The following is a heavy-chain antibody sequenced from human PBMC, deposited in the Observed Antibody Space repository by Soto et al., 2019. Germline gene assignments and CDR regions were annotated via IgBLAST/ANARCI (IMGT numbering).Heavy chain of an antibody. J-gene: IGHJ4*02. CDR2: IYYSGST. CDR1: GGSISSGDYY. V-gene: IGHV4-30-4*01. D-gene: IGHD3-9*01. Sequence: QVQLQESGPGLVKPSQTLSLTCTVSGGSISSGDYYWSWIRQPPGKGLEWIGYIYYSGSTYYNPSPKSRVTISVGTSKDQFSLKLSSVTAAGTAVYYLGSWGTYYDILACYVPTTRQNDYWGQGTLVTVSS. CDR3: GSWGTYYDILACYVPTTRQNDY.